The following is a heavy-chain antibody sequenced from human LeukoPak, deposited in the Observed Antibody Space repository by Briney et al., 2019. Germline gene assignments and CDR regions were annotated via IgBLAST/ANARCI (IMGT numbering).Heavy chain of an antibody. V-gene: IGHV3-23*01. J-gene: IGHJ4*02. D-gene: IGHD1-14*01. CDR1: GFTFNSYA. Sequence: GGSLRLSCAASGFTFNSYAMSWVRQAPGKGLEWVSDISGSGDYTYHADSVKGRFTISRDNSKKTLYLQMNSLRAEDTAVYYCARSVLTGPYYFDYWGQGTLVTVSS. CDR3: ARSVLTGPYYFDY. CDR2: ISGSGDYT.